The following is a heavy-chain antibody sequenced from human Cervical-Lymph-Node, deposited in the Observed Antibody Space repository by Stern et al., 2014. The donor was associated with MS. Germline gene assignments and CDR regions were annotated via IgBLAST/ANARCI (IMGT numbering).Heavy chain of an antibody. CDR3: AKGGYRLSSGADY. D-gene: IGHD5-18*01. J-gene: IGHJ4*02. CDR1: GFTFSSSG. CDR2: IWYDGTHK. Sequence: VQLVESGGGVVQPGGSLRLSCAASGFTFSSSGMHWVRQAPGKGLEWVAVIWYDGTHKYYADSVKGRFTISRDNSKNTLYLQMNSLRAEDTAIYYCAKGGYRLSSGADYWGQGTLVTVSS. V-gene: IGHV3-33*06.